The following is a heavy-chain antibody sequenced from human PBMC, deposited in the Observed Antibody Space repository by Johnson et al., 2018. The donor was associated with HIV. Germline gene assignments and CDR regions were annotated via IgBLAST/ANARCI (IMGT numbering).Heavy chain of an antibody. Sequence: EVQLVESGGGVVQPGGSLRLSCAASGFTFSSYGMHWVRQAPGKGLEWVSYISSSGSTIYYADSVKVRFTISRDNAKNSLYLQMNSLRAEDTAVYYCARGLGITMVRGLDAFDIWGQGTMVTVSS. CDR1: GFTFSSYG. J-gene: IGHJ3*02. CDR3: ARGLGITMVRGLDAFDI. CDR2: ISSSGSTI. D-gene: IGHD3-10*01. V-gene: IGHV3-48*04.